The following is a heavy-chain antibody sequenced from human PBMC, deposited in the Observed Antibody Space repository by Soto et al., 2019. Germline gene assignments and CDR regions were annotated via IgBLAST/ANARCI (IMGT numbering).Heavy chain of an antibody. CDR1: GFTFSSYA. J-gene: IGHJ6*02. V-gene: IGHV3-23*01. Sequence: GGSLRLSCAASGFTFSSYAISWVRQAPGKGLEWVSAISGSGGSTYYADSVKGRFTISRDNSKNTLYLQMNSLRAEDTAVYYCAKDRSLADYYYGMDVWGQGTTVTVSS. CDR3: AKDRSLADYYYGMDV. D-gene: IGHD3-16*02. CDR2: ISGSGGST.